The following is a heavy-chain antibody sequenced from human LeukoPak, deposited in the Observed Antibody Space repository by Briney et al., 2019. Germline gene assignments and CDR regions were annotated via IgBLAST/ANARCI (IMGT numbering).Heavy chain of an antibody. J-gene: IGHJ4*02. CDR1: GFTFDDYA. Sequence: GGSLRLSCAASGFTFDDYAMHWARHAPGKGLECVSLISWDGGSTYYADSVKGRFTISRDNSKNSLYLQMNSLRAEDTALYYCAKAAARRNLEYYFDYWGQGTLVTVSS. D-gene: IGHD6-6*01. CDR3: AKAAARRNLEYYFDY. CDR2: ISWDGGST. V-gene: IGHV3-43D*03.